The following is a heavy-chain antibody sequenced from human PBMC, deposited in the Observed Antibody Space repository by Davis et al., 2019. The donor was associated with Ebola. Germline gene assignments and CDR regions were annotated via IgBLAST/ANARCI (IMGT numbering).Heavy chain of an antibody. CDR3: AKDWGVSGSDYLYYYYYGMDV. CDR1: GFTFNSYG. CDR2: ISYDGNNK. Sequence: GESLKISCAASGFTFNSYGVHWVRQAPGKGLEWVAVISYDGNNKYYADSVKGRFTISRDNSENTLFLQMNSLRPEDTAVYFCAKDWGVSGSDYLYYYYYGMDVWGQGTTVTVSS. J-gene: IGHJ6*02. V-gene: IGHV3-30*18. D-gene: IGHD4-17*01.